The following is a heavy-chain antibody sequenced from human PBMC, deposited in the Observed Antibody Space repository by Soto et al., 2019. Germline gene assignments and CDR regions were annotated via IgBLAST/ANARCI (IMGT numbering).Heavy chain of an antibody. CDR2: INHSGST. D-gene: IGHD6-19*01. CDR3: ARAVAPPTNEREGRKGSYGMDV. V-gene: IGHV4-34*01. J-gene: IGHJ6*02. CDR1: GGSFSGYY. Sequence: SETLSLTCAVYGGSFSGYYWSWIRQPPGKGLEWIGEINHSGSTNYNPSLKSRVTISVDTSKNQFSLKLSSVTAADTAVYYCARAVAPPTNEREGRKGSYGMDVWGQGTTVTVSS.